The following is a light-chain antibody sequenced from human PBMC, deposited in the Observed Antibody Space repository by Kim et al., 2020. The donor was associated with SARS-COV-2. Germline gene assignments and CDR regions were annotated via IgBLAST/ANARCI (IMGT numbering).Light chain of an antibody. J-gene: IGLJ3*02. CDR3: NSRDSSGNHLGV. CDR1: SVRSYY. Sequence: LGQTVRITCQGDSVRSYYARWYQQKPGQAPVLVIYGKNNRPSGIPDRFSGSSSGNTASLTITGAQAEDEADYYCNSRDSSGNHLGVFGGGTQLTVL. CDR2: GKN. V-gene: IGLV3-19*01.